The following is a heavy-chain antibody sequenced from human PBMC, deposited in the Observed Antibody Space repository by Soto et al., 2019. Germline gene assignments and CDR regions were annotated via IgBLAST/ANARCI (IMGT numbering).Heavy chain of an antibody. J-gene: IGHJ6*03. D-gene: IGHD2-15*01. Sequence: GGSLRLSCAASGFTFSSYGMHWVRQAPGKGLEWVAVIWYDGSNKYYADSVKGGFTISRDNSKNTLYLQMNSLRAEDTAVYYCARATGVVAATDYMDVWGKGTTVTVSS. CDR2: IWYDGSNK. CDR1: GFTFSSYG. V-gene: IGHV3-33*01. CDR3: ARATGVVAATDYMDV.